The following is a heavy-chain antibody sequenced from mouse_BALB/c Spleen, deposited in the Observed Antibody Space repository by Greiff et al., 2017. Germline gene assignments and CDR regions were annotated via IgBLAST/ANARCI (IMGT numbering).Heavy chain of an antibody. V-gene: IGHV1S81*02. CDR3: AEEGDIHCGRGYMDV. CDR1: GYTFTSYY. Sequence: QVQLQQSGAELVKPGASVKLSCKASGYTFTSYYMYWVKQRPGQGLEWIGEINPSNGGTNFNEKFKSKATLTVDKSSSTAYMQLSSLTSEDSAVYYCAEEGDIHCGRGYMDVWGAGTTVTVSS. CDR2: INPSNGGT. J-gene: IGHJ1*01. D-gene: IGHD1-1*01.